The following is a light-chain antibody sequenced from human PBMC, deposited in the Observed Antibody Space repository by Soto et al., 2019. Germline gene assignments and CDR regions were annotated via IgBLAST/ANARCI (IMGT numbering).Light chain of an antibody. V-gene: IGKV1-5*03. CDR2: KAS. J-gene: IGKJ4*01. Sequence: DIQMTQSPSTLSASVGDRVTITCRASQSISYWLAWYQQKPGKAPKLLIYKASTLESGVPSRFSGSGSGTEYTLTSSSLQHDDFAAYYSQQYNSYPLTFGGGTKVEIK. CDR1: QSISYW. CDR3: QQYNSYPLT.